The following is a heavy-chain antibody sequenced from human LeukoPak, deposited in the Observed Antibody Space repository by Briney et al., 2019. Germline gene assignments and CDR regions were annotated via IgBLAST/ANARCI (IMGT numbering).Heavy chain of an antibody. Sequence: GGSLRLSCVASGFTFSAYVVSWVRQAPGKGLEWVSGITGSGSRTYYADSVKGRFTISRDNSKNTLYLQMNSLRAEDTAVYYCAKPYGDYASWGPGTLVTVSS. CDR1: GFTFSAYV. D-gene: IGHD4-17*01. J-gene: IGHJ5*02. V-gene: IGHV3-23*01. CDR3: AKPYGDYAS. CDR2: ITGSGSRT.